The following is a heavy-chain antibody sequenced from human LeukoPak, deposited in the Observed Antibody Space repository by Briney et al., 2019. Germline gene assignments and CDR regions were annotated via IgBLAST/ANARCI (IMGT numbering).Heavy chain of an antibody. J-gene: IGHJ4*02. CDR2: ISYDGSNK. D-gene: IGHD2-2*02. CDR1: GFTFSSYG. Sequence: GGSLRLSCAASGFTFSSYGMHWVRQAPGKGLEWVAVISYDGSNKDYADSVKGRFTISRDNSKNTLYLQMNSLRAEDTAVYYCAKDVRDIVVVPAAIGWGQGTLVTVSS. CDR3: AKDVRDIVVVPAAIG. V-gene: IGHV3-30*18.